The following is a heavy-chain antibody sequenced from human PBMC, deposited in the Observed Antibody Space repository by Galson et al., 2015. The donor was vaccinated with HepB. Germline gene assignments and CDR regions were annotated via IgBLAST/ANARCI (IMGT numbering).Heavy chain of an antibody. CDR2: ISYDGTNK. CDR1: GFTFSSYG. V-gene: IGHV3-30*18. D-gene: IGHD6-13*01. J-gene: IGHJ4*02. CDR3: AKTDEEGSSWYPFGEAIDY. Sequence: SLRLSCAASGFTFSSYGMHWVRQAPGKGLEWVAIISYDGTNKYYADSVKGRFTISRDNSKNTLYLQMNSLRAEDTAVYYCAKTDEEGSSWYPFGEAIDYWGQGTLVTVSS.